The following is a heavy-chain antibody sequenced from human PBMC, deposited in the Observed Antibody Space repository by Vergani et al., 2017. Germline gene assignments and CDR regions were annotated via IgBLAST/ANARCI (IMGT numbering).Heavy chain of an antibody. CDR3: ARVNTETNGHLYFYYYMDV. CDR2: IDHTGRP. D-gene: IGHD4-11*01. J-gene: IGHJ6*03. CDR1: GGSFTSYH. Sequence: QVQLQQWGGGLLKPSETLSLTCVVNGGSFTSYHWTWMRQSPGEGLEWVGDIDHTGRPDYNPSLKSRLTMSVDKSRNQFSLTVNSVTATDTAIYFCARVNTETNGHLYFYYYMDVWGQGTAVTVS. V-gene: IGHV4-34*01.